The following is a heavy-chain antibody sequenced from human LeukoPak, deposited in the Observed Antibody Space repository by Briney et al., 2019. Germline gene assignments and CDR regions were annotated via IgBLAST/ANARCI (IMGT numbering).Heavy chain of an antibody. CDR1: GGSFPSTPYH. Sequence: PSETLSLTCTVSGGSFPSTPYHRAWVRQPPGQGLQWIGNIYYTGVAYYNPSLKSRVTISLETSKSQFSLKVNSVTAADTAVYYCARHHSSGIDPWGQGTLVTVSS. CDR2: IYYTGVA. CDR3: ARHHSSGIDP. J-gene: IGHJ5*02. D-gene: IGHD1-26*01. V-gene: IGHV4-39*01.